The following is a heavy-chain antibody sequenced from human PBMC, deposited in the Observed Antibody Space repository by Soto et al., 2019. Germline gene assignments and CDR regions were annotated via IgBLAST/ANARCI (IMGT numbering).Heavy chain of an antibody. D-gene: IGHD2-15*01. CDR2: ANQDEREK. CDR1: AFTFSTSL. J-gene: IGHJ4*02. Sequence: GGSLRLSCAASAFTFSTSLLSWVRLAPGKGLEWVAEANQDEREKYSVDSVKGRCTVSRDNAKFSLYLQMHRLGVEDTAVYYCARDGGYCSRISLRFDNWGRGALVTVSS. CDR3: ARDGGYCSRISLRFDN. V-gene: IGHV3-7*01.